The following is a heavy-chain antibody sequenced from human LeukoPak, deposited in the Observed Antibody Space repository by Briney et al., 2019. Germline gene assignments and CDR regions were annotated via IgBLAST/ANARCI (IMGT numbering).Heavy chain of an antibody. J-gene: IGHJ6*03. Sequence: ASVKVSCKASGDTFTGYYIHWVRQAPGQGLEWMGWINPNSGGTNYAQKFQGRVTMTRDTSISTAYMELSRLRSDDIAIYFCATTGREDSSGWFSYYYYYMDVWGKGTTVTVSS. CDR1: GDTFTGYY. V-gene: IGHV1-2*02. CDR3: ATTGREDSSGWFSYYYYYMDV. D-gene: IGHD6-19*01. CDR2: INPNSGGT.